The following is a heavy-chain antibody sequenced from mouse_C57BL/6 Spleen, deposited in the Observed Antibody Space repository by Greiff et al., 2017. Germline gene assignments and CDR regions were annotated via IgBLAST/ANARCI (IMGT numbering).Heavy chain of an antibody. Sequence: QVQLKQSGAELVKPGASVKLSCKASGYTFTEYTIHWVKQRSGQGLEWIGWFYPGSGSIKYNEKFKDKATLTVDKSSSTVYMELSRLTSEDSAVYFCARHEGGGIYYGYDKAWFAYWGQGTLVTVSA. D-gene: IGHD2-2*01. J-gene: IGHJ3*01. CDR2: FYPGSGSI. CDR1: GYTFTEYT. CDR3: ARHEGGGIYYGYDKAWFAY. V-gene: IGHV1-62-2*01.